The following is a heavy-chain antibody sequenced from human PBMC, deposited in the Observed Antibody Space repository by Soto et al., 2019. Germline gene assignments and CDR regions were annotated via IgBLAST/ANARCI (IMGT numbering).Heavy chain of an antibody. CDR3: ARQSIRYSDP. V-gene: IGHV4-34*01. Sequence: QVQLQQWGAGLLKSSETLSLTCAVYGGSLSAYWTWIRQPPGEGLEWIGEINHSGTTKYNPSLKSRVTISLDTSKNHLLLNLNSVTAADTAVYYCARQSIRYSDPWGQGTLVTVSS. D-gene: IGHD3-16*02. CDR2: INHSGTT. J-gene: IGHJ5*02. CDR1: GGSLSAY.